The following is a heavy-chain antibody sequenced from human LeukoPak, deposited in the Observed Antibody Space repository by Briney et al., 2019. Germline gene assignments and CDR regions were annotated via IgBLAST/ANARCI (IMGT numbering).Heavy chain of an antibody. Sequence: ASVKVSCKASGSTFTAYFVHWVRQAPGQGLEWMGCIDPNSGEKNFAQKFQGRVTMTSDTSISTAYMELSRLRFDDTAVYYCAEDRGEKMDVWGQGTTIIVSS. D-gene: IGHD3-10*01. V-gene: IGHV1-2*02. CDR1: GSTFTAYF. CDR3: AEDRGEKMDV. J-gene: IGHJ6*02. CDR2: IDPNSGEK.